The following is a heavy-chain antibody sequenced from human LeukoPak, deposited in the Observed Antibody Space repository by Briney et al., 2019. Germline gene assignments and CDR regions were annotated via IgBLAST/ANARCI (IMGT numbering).Heavy chain of an antibody. CDR3: ARGTPGVPLDY. CDR1: GIAVRTNY. Sequence: GGSLRLSCAASGIAVRTNYISWVRQAPGKGLEWVSVIYAGGNTYYADSVKGRFTISRHNSKNTLYLQMNSLRAEDTAVYYCARGTPGVPLDYWGQGTLVTVSS. D-gene: IGHD3-10*01. J-gene: IGHJ4*02. CDR2: IYAGGNT. V-gene: IGHV3-53*04.